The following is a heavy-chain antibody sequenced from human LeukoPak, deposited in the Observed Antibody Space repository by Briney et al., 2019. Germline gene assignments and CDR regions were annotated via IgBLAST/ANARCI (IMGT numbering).Heavy chain of an antibody. CDR2: ISWNSGSI. CDR1: GFTFDDYA. V-gene: IGHV3-9*01. J-gene: IGHJ4*02. D-gene: IGHD3-22*01. CDR3: AKDPYYYDSSGRPPSYFDY. Sequence: GGSLRLSCAASGFTFDDYAMHWVRQAPGKGLEWVSGISWNSGSIGYADSVKGRFTISRDNAKNSLYLQMNSLRAEDTALYYYAKDPYYYDSSGRPPSYFDYWGQGTLVTVSS.